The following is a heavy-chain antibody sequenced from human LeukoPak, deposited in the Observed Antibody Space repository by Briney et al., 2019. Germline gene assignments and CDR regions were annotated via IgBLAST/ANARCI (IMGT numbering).Heavy chain of an antibody. V-gene: IGHV3-11*06. CDR2: ISSSSGYT. D-gene: IGHD1-1*01. Sequence: GGSLRLSCAASRFTFSDYYMSWIRQAPGKGLEWVSYISSSSGYTKYADSVKGRFTISRDNAKSSLYLQMNSLRAEDTAVYYCARGGVINWPLDYWGQGTLVTVSS. CDR1: RFTFSDYY. J-gene: IGHJ4*02. CDR3: ARGGVINWPLDY.